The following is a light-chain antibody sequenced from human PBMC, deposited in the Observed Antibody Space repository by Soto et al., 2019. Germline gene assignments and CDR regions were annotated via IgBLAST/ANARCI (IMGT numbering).Light chain of an antibody. CDR3: SSYTSDTSVV. Sequence: QSALTQPASVSGSPGQWITVSCTGTSSDIGGYKYVSWYQHHPGTAPKLIIFEGASRPSGVPTRFSGSKSGNTASLTISGLQPEDEADYYCSSYTSDTSVVFGGGTQLTVL. J-gene: IGLJ2*01. CDR1: SSDIGGYKY. V-gene: IGLV2-14*01. CDR2: EGA.